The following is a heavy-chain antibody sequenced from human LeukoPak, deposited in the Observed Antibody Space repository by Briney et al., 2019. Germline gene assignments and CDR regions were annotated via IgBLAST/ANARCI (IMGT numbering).Heavy chain of an antibody. CDR2: INPSGGST. D-gene: IGHD3-3*01. V-gene: IGHV1-46*01. CDR1: GYTFTSYY. CDR3: ARDIGYDFLSLHGSDWFDP. Sequence: ASVKVSCKASGYTFTSYYMHWVRQAPGQGLEWMGIINPSGGSTSYAQKFQGRVTVTRDTSTSTVYMELSSLRSEDTAVYYCARDIGYDFLSLHGSDWFDPWGQGTLVTVSS. J-gene: IGHJ5*02.